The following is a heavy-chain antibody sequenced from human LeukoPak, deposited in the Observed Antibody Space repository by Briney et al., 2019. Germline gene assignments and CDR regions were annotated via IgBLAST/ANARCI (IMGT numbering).Heavy chain of an antibody. D-gene: IGHD4-23*01. CDR2: ISTSGRII. J-gene: IGHJ4*02. CDR3: ARVGYGGNSLDY. V-gene: IGHV3-11*04. Sequence: GGSLRLSCAASGFTFSDYYMTWIRQAPGKGLEWVSYISTSGRIIHYADSVKGRLTVSRDNAKNSLYLQMNSLRAEDTAVYYCARVGYGGNSLDYWGQGTLVTVSS. CDR1: GFTFSDYY.